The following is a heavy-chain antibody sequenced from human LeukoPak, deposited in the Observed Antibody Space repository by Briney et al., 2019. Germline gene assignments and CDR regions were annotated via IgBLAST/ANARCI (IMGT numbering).Heavy chain of an antibody. Sequence: GGSLRLSCAASGFTFSGSAMHWVRQASGKGLEWVGRIRSKANSYATAYAASAKGRFTISRDDSKNTAYLQMNSLKTEDTAVYYCTGRTRPLNYGMDVWGQGTTVTVSS. V-gene: IGHV3-73*01. D-gene: IGHD2-15*01. J-gene: IGHJ6*02. CDR1: GFTFSGSA. CDR3: TGRTRPLNYGMDV. CDR2: IRSKANSYAT.